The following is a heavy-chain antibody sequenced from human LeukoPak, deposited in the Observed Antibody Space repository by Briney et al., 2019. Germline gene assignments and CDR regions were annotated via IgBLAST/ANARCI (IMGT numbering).Heavy chain of an antibody. D-gene: IGHD5-12*01. CDR3: ARAARGFQPDY. Sequence: PGGSLRLSCAASGFTFSSYSMNWVRQAPGKGLEWVSSISSSSSYIYYADSVKGRFTISRDNAKNSLYLQMDSLRAEDTAVYYCARAARGFQPDYWGQGTLVTVSS. J-gene: IGHJ4*02. CDR2: ISSSSSYI. CDR1: GFTFSSYS. V-gene: IGHV3-21*01.